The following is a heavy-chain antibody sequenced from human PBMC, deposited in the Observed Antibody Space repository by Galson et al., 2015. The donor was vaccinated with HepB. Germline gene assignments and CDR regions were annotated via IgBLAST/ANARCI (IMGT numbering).Heavy chain of an antibody. CDR2: ISGSGGST. D-gene: IGHD1-14*01. CDR3: AKDRAAGSPYYFDS. J-gene: IGHJ4*02. CDR1: GDSFSNYA. Sequence: SLRLSCAASGDSFSNYAMSWVRQAPGKGLEWVSSISGSGGSTYYAVSVKGRFTISRDKSKNTLYLQMNSLRAEDTAVYYCAKDRAAGSPYYFDSWGQGTLVTVSS. V-gene: IGHV3-23*01.